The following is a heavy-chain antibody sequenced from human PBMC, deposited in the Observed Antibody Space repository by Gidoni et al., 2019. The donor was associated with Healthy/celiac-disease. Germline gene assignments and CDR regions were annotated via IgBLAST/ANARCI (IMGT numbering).Heavy chain of an antibody. Sequence: QVQLVESGGGLVKPGGSLRLSCAASGFTFSDYYMSWIRQAPGKGLEWVSYISSSGSTIYYADSVKGRFTISRDNAKNSLYQMNSLRAEDTAVYYCASYGITGTTATRQFDYWGQGTLVTVSS. J-gene: IGHJ4*02. D-gene: IGHD1-7*01. CDR3: ASYGITGTTATRQFDY. CDR1: GFTFSDYY. CDR2: ISSSGSTI. V-gene: IGHV3-11*01.